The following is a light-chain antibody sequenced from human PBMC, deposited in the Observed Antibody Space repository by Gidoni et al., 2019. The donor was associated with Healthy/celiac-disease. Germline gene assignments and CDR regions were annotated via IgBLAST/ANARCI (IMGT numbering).Light chain of an antibody. CDR1: SSDVGSYNL. J-gene: IGLJ3*02. CDR3: SLYTSSRGWV. V-gene: IGLV2-18*01. Sequence: QSALTQPPSVSGSPGQSVTISCTGTSSDVGSYNLVPWYQQPPGTAPKLMIYEVSNRPSGVPDRFSGSKSGNTASLTISGLQAEDEADYYCSLYTSSRGWVFGGGTKLTVL. CDR2: EVS.